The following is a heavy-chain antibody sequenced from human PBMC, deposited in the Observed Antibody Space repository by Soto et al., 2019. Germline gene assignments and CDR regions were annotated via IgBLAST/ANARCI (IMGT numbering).Heavy chain of an antibody. CDR1: GYSISSGYY. J-gene: IGHJ4*02. CDR3: ARVRLYGDYSPPDY. V-gene: IGHV4-38-2*01. Sequence: QVQLQESGPGLVKPSETLSLTCAVSGYSISSGYYWGWIRQPPGKGLEWIGSIYHSGSTYYNPSLKSRVTISVDTSKNQFSLKLSSVTAADTAVYYCARVRLYGDYSPPDYWGQGTLVTVSS. CDR2: IYHSGST. D-gene: IGHD4-17*01.